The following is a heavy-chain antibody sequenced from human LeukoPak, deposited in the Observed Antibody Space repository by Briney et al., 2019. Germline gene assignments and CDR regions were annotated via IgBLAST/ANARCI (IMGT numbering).Heavy chain of an antibody. J-gene: IGHJ5*02. CDR3: ARDRSRNWFDP. CDR2: IWYDGSNK. CDR1: GFTFSSYG. D-gene: IGHD3-10*01. Sequence: PGGSLRLSCAASGFTFSSYGMHWVRQTPGKGLEWVAVIWYDGSNKYYADSVKGRFTISRDNSKNTLYLQMNSLRAEDTAVYYCARDRSRNWFDPWGQGTLVTVSS. V-gene: IGHV3-33*01.